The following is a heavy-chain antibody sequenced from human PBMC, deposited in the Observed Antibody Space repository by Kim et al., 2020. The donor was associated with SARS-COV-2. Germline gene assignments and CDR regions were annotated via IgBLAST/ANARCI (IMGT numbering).Heavy chain of an antibody. V-gene: IGHV1-69*13. CDR2: IIPIFGTA. D-gene: IGHD1-26*01. CDR1: GGTFSSYA. J-gene: IGHJ4*02. Sequence: SVKVSCKASGGTFSSYAISWVRQAPGQGLEWMGGIIPIFGTANYAQKFQGRVTITADESTSTAYMELSSLRSEDTAVYYCARGRIVGAIPYYFDYWGQGTLVTVSS. CDR3: ARGRIVGAIPYYFDY.